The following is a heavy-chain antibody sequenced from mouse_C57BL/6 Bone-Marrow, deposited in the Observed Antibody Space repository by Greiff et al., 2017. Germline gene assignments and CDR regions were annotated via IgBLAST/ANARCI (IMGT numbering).Heavy chain of an antibody. J-gene: IGHJ3*01. CDR3: ARGDGNSAWFAY. Sequence: QVQLQQPGAELVMPGASVKLSCKASGYTFTSYWMHWVKQRPGQGLEWIGEIDPSDSYTNYNQKFKGKSTLTVDKSSSTAYMQLSSLTSVDSAVYYSARGDGNSAWFAYCGQGTLVTVSA. CDR1: GYTFTSYW. CDR2: IDPSDSYT. D-gene: IGHD2-1*01. V-gene: IGHV1-69*01.